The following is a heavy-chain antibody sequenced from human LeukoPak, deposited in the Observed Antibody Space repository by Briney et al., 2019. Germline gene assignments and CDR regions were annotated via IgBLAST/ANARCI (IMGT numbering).Heavy chain of an antibody. CDR3: ARGRWDGYGFFDY. D-gene: IGHD5-24*01. Sequence: SETLSLTCTVSGGSISSYYWSWIRQPPGKGLEWIGYIYYSGSTNYNPSLKSRVTISVDTSKNQFSLKLSSVTAADTAVYYCARGRWDGYGFFDYWGRGTLVTVSS. CDR1: GGSISSYY. J-gene: IGHJ4*02. V-gene: IGHV4-59*01. CDR2: IYYSGST.